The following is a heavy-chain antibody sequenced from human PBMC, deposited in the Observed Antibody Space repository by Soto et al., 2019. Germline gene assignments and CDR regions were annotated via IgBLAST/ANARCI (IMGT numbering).Heavy chain of an antibody. CDR3: AGAPTCWYAAY. J-gene: IGHJ4*02. Sequence: QVQLVQSGAEVKKPGASVKVSCKASGYTFTSYGISWVRQAPGQGLEWMGWISAYNGNTNYAQKLQGRVPMTTDTPTGTATLELRSVRSDERAVYYSAGAPTCWYAAYWGQGTLVTVSS. V-gene: IGHV1-18*01. D-gene: IGHD6-13*01. CDR2: ISAYNGNT. CDR1: GYTFTSYG.